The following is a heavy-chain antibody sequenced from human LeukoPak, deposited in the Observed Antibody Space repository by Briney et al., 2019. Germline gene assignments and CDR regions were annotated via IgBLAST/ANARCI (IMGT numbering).Heavy chain of an antibody. CDR3: ARGHTAVTRHFDF. Sequence: PGGSLRLSCAASGFTFSSYSMTWVRQAPGKGLEWVSIISSGSSAIFSADALKGRFTISRDDAKNLLYLDMNSLGAEDTAVYYCARGHTAVTRHFDFWGQGTLVTVSS. CDR1: GFTFSSYS. D-gene: IGHD4-17*01. J-gene: IGHJ4*02. CDR2: ISSGSSAI. V-gene: IGHV3-21*01.